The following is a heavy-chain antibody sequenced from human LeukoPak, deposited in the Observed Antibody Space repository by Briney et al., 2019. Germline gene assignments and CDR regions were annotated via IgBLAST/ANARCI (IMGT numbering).Heavy chain of an antibody. CDR3: VRDNDRKDDS. D-gene: IGHD2-8*01. J-gene: IGHJ4*02. Sequence: PGESLRLSCAASGFTFSTYWMTWVRQAPGKGLEWVANMNQDGSQKFYVDSVKGRFTISRDNAKNSVYLQMNNLRAEDTALYYCVRDNDRKDDSWGQGTLVTVSS. CDR1: GFTFSTYW. V-gene: IGHV3-7*01. CDR2: MNQDGSQK.